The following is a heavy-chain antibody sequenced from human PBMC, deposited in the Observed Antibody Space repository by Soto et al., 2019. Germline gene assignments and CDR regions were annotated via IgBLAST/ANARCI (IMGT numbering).Heavy chain of an antibody. D-gene: IGHD3-3*01. CDR1: GFTFSSYA. J-gene: IGHJ6*02. CDR2: ISYDGSNK. CDR3: ARPLYFWSGYPLSPVGGMDV. Sequence: HPGGSLRLSCAASGFTFSSYAMHWVRQAPGKGLEWVAVISYDGSNKYYADSVKGRFTISRDNSKNTLYLQMNSLRAEDTAVYYCARPLYFWSGYPLSPVGGMDVWGQGTTVTVSS. V-gene: IGHV3-30-3*01.